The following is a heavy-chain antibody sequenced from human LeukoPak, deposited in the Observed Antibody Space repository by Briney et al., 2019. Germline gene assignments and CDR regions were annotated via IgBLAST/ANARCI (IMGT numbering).Heavy chain of an antibody. J-gene: IGHJ4*02. D-gene: IGHD6-13*01. CDR3: ATDRSAAAGTVFVDY. Sequence: ASVKVSCKASGYTFTSYDINWVRQATGQGLEWMGWMNPNSGNTGYAQKFQGRVTMTEDTSTDKAYMELSSLRSEDTAVYYCATDRSAAAGTVFVDYWGQGTLVTVSS. CDR1: GYTFTSYD. V-gene: IGHV1-8*01. CDR2: MNPNSGNT.